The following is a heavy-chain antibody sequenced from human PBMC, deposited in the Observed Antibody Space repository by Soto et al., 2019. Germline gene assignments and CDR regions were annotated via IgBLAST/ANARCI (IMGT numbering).Heavy chain of an antibody. Sequence: GGSLRLSCAASGFTFSSYAMSWVRQAPGKGLEWVSAISGSGSSTYYADSVKGRFTISRDNSKNTLYLQMNSLRAEDPDGYYCAAPYCISYSCYRDYVYYGMDFWGQGTMVTVSS. CDR3: AAPYCISYSCYRDYVYYGMDF. CDR1: GFTFSSYA. CDR2: ISGSGSST. J-gene: IGHJ6*02. V-gene: IGHV3-23*01. D-gene: IGHD2-2*02.